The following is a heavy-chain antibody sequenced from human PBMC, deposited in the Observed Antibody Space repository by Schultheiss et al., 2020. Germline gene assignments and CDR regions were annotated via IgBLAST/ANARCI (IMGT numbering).Heavy chain of an antibody. Sequence: GGSLRLSCAASGFTFSNYAMSWVRQAPGKGLVWVSRINSDGSSTSYADSVKGRFTISRDNAKNSLYLQMNSLRAEDTAVYYCASSAYCGGDCYSEYFQHWGQGTLVTVSS. CDR3: ASSAYCGGDCYSEYFQH. V-gene: IGHV3-74*01. D-gene: IGHD2-21*02. J-gene: IGHJ1*01. CDR2: INSDGSST. CDR1: GFTFSNYA.